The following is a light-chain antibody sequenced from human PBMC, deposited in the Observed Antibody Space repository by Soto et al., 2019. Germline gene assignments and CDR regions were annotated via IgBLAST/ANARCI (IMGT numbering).Light chain of an antibody. CDR3: QQRSAWPLT. J-gene: IGKJ4*01. CDR2: DTS. V-gene: IGKV3-11*01. CDR1: QSVSSY. Sequence: EIVLTQSPATLSLSPGERATLSCRASQSVSSYLAWYQQKPGQAPRLLIYDTSNRAGGVPARFCGSGSATDFTLTINSLEPEDFAVYYCQQRSAWPLTFGGGTKVEIK.